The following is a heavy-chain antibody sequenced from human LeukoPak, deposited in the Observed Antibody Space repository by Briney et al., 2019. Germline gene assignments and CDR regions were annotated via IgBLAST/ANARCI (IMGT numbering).Heavy chain of an antibody. V-gene: IGHV4-30-2*01. CDR1: GGSISSGSYY. J-gene: IGHJ4*02. CDR2: IYHSGST. CDR3: ARDVKESGYSYGIFDY. D-gene: IGHD5-18*01. Sequence: SQTLSLTCTVSGGSISSGSYYWSWIRQPAGKGLEWIGYIYHSGSTYYNPSLKSRVTISVDRSKNQFSLKLSSVTAADTAVYYCARDVKESGYSYGIFDYWGQGTLVTVSS.